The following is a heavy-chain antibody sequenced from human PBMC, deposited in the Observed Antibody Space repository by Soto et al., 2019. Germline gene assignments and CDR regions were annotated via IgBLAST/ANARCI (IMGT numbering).Heavy chain of an antibody. CDR1: GGTFSTYT. J-gene: IGHJ5*02. V-gene: IGHV1-69*08. CDR2: IIPIIGII. D-gene: IGHD3-16*01. Sequence: QVQLVQSGAEVKKPGSSVKVSCKASGGTFSTYTITWVRQAPGQGLEWMGRIIPIIGIINYAQKFQGRVTMPADXXXGXAYMELTGMGSDDTAVYYCAGDPDSPYYASHASSYPWGQGTLVTVSS. CDR3: AGDPDSPYYASHASSYP.